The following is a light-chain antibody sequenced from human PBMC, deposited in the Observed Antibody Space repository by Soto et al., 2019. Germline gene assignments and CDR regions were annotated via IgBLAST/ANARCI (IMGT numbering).Light chain of an antibody. CDR2: RNN. CDR1: GSNIGNNY. Sequence: QSVLTQPPSASGTPGQRVTISCSGSGSNIGNNYVYWYQHLPGTAPKLLIYRNNQRPSGVPDRFSGSKSGTSASLAISGLRSDDETDYYCAAWDDTLSGPAFGGGTKVTVL. CDR3: AAWDDTLSGPA. J-gene: IGLJ2*01. V-gene: IGLV1-47*01.